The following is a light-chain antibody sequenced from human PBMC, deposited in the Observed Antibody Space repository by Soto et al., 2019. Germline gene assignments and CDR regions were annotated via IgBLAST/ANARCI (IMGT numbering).Light chain of an antibody. CDR1: QSVSSY. V-gene: IGKV3-11*01. CDR2: DTS. J-gene: IGKJ1*01. Sequence: EIVLTQSPATLSLSRGERATLSCRASQSVSSYLAWYQQKPGQAPRLLIYDTSNRATGIPAKFSGSGSGTDFTLTISSLEPEDLAVYYCQQRSNWPWTFGQGTKVDIK. CDR3: QQRSNWPWT.